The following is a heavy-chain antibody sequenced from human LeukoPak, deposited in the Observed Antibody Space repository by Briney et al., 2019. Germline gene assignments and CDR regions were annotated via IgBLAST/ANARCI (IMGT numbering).Heavy chain of an antibody. D-gene: IGHD5-18*01. J-gene: IGHJ4*02. CDR1: GFTFSNCG. Sequence: GGSLRLSCTVSGFTFSNCGMHWVRQAPGKGLEWVAIIWYDGSNKYYGDSVKGRFTISRDNSKNTLYLEMNGLRAEDTAVYYCARDREYSYFDYWGQGTLVTVS. V-gene: IGHV3-33*01. CDR3: ARDREYSYFDY. CDR2: IWYDGSNK.